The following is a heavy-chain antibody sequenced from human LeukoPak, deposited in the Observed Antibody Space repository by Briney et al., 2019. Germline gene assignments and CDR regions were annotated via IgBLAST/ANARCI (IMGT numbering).Heavy chain of an antibody. CDR1: GFTFSSYS. CDR2: ISSSSSYI. V-gene: IGHV3-21*01. J-gene: IGHJ4*02. Sequence: PGGPLRLSCAASGFTFSSYSMNWVRQAPGKGLEWVSSISSSSSYIYYADSVKGRFTISRDNAKNSLYLQMNSLRAEDTAVYYCASYRPLYDSSGYYYWSFDYWGQGTLVTVSS. D-gene: IGHD3-22*01. CDR3: ASYRPLYDSSGYYYWSFDY.